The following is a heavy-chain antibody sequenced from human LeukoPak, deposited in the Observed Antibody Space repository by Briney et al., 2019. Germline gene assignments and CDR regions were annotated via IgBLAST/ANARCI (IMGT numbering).Heavy chain of an antibody. V-gene: IGHV3-30*02. CDR1: GFSFSSYG. D-gene: IGHD3-10*01. CDR2: IRYHGNNK. CDR3: AKRKGEGV. J-gene: IGHJ4*02. Sequence: GGSLRLSCAASGFSFSSYGMHWVRQAPGKGLEWVTFIRYHGNNKYYADSVKGRFTISRDNSKNTLYLQMNSLRAEDTAVYYCAKRKGEGVWGQGTLVTVSS.